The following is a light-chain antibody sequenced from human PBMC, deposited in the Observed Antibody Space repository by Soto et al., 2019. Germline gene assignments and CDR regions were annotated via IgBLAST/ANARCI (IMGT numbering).Light chain of an antibody. Sequence: DIQMTHSPSSLSASVGDRVTITCQASQDISNYLNWYQQKPGKAPKLLIYDASNLETGVPSRFSGSGSGTDFTLTISCLQSEDFATYYCQQYYSYPQTFGQGTKVDIK. CDR2: DAS. V-gene: IGKV1-33*01. J-gene: IGKJ1*01. CDR3: QQYYSYPQT. CDR1: QDISNY.